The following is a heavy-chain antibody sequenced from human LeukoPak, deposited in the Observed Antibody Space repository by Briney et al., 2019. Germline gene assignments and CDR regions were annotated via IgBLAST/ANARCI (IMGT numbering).Heavy chain of an antibody. D-gene: IGHD2-15*01. CDR2: IYYSGST. CDR3: ARAPDCSGGSYYAGYYDY. Sequence: SETLSLTCTVSGGSISSYYWSWIRQPPGKGLEWIGYIYYSGSTNYNPSLKSRVTISVDTSKNQFSLKLSSVTAADTAVYYCARAPDCSGGSYYAGYYDYWGQGTLVTVSS. CDR1: GGSISSYY. J-gene: IGHJ4*02. V-gene: IGHV4-59*12.